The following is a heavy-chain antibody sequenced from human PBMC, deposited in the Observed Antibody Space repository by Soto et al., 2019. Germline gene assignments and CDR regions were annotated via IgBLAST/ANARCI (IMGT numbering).Heavy chain of an antibody. CDR1: GFTFHSFT. CDR3: ARTRSAWSDFHYYSLDV. V-gene: IGHV3-30-3*01. J-gene: IGHJ6*02. D-gene: IGHD1-26*01. Sequence: QVQLVESGGGVVQPGRSLRLSCAASGFTFHSFTMHWVRQSPGKGLEWVALISYDGTNEYYADSVKGRFTISRDNSKSTLYLQMNSLRTDDTALYYCARTRSAWSDFHYYSLDVWGQGTTVTVSS. CDR2: ISYDGTNE.